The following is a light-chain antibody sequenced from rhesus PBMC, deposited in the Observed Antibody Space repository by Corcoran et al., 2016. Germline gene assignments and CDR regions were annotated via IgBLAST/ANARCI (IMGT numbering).Light chain of an antibody. V-gene: IGKV1-22*01. CDR2: KAS. CDR3: QQYNSRPFT. J-gene: IGKJ3*01. CDR1: QGISSW. Sequence: DIQMTQSPSSLSASVGDTVTITCRASQGISSWLAWYQQKPGKAPNLLIYKASSLQSGVPSRFSGRGSGTDFTLTIRSLQSEDFATYYWQQYNSRPFTFGPGTKLDI.